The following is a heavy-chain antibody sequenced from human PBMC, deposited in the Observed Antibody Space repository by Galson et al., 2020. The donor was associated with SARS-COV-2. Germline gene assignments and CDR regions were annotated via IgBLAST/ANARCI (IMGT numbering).Heavy chain of an antibody. Sequence: GGSLRLSCAASGFTFSSYAMNWVRQAPGKGLEWVSDIDNGGGATYYADSVRGRFTISRDNSKNTLYLQMNSLRAEDTAVYYCAKATRTNWATFDSWGQGILVTVSS. J-gene: IGHJ4*02. D-gene: IGHD7-27*01. CDR3: AKATRTNWATFDS. V-gene: IGHV3-23*01. CDR1: GFTFSSYA. CDR2: IDNGGGAT.